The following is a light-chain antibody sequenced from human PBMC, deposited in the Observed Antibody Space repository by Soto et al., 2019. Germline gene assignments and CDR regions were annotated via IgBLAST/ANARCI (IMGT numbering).Light chain of an antibody. V-gene: IGKV3-15*01. J-gene: IGKJ1*01. Sequence: ILMTQSPATLSVSPGEGATLSCRASQTIDSHLAWYQQKPGQAPRVVIFGASTRATGIAARFSGRGSGTDFPLTISSLQSEDFAVYYCQQYDEWPLTFGQGTKVEI. CDR1: QTIDSH. CDR3: QQYDEWPLT. CDR2: GAS.